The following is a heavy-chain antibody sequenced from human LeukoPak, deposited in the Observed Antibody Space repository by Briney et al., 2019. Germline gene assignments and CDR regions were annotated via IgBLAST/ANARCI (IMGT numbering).Heavy chain of an antibody. V-gene: IGHV3-21*01. Sequence: PGGSLRLSCAASGFSFSRSSMRWVPQAPGKGLEWVSSITASSTYIYYADSVKGRFTISRDNVEKSVSLQKNSLRAEDTAVYYCAREYYYDEDAGNYWGQGTLVTVSS. CDR1: GFSFSRSS. J-gene: IGHJ4*02. CDR3: AREYYYDEDAGNY. D-gene: IGHD3-22*01. CDR2: ITASSTYI.